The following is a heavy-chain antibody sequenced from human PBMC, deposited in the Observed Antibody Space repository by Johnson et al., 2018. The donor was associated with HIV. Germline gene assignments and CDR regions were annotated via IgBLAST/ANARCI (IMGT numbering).Heavy chain of an antibody. CDR3: ANSYSSSSGNNDYAFDI. V-gene: IGHV3-66*02. Sequence: EQLVESGGGLVQPGGSLRLSCAASGFTVSSNYMSWVRQAPGKGLEWVSVIYSGGSPYYADSVKGRFTISRDNSKNTLYLQMNSLRAEDTAVYYCANSYSSSSGNNDYAFDIWGQGTMVTVSS. J-gene: IGHJ3*02. CDR2: IYSGGSP. CDR1: GFTVSSNY. D-gene: IGHD6-6*01.